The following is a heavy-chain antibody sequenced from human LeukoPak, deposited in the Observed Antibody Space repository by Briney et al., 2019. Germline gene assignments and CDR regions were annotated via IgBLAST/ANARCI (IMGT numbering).Heavy chain of an antibody. J-gene: IGHJ4*02. CDR3: ARPLDYGDYGTPSDY. D-gene: IGHD4-17*01. CDR2: IYHSGST. V-gene: IGHV4-38-2*01. CDR1: GYSISSGYY. Sequence: SETLSLTCAVSGYSISSGYYWGWIRQPPGKGLEWIGSIYHSGSTYYNPSLKSRVTISVDTSKNQFSLKLSSVTAADTAVYYCARPLDYGDYGTPSDYWGQGTLVTVSS.